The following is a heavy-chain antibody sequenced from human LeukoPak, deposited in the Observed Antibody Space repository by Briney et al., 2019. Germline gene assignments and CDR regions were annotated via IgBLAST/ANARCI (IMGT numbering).Heavy chain of an antibody. D-gene: IGHD5-12*01. CDR2: MNPNSGNT. CDR1: GGTFSSYA. V-gene: IGHV1-8*02. J-gene: IGHJ4*02. Sequence: GASVKVSCKASGGTFSSYAISWVRQATGQGLEWMGWMNPNSGNTGYAQKFQGRVTMTRNTSISTAYMELSSLRSEDTAVYYCARGYDSGNDYWGQGTLVTVSS. CDR3: ARGYDSGNDY.